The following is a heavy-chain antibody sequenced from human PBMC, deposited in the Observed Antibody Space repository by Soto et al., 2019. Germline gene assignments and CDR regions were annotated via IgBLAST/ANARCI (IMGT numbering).Heavy chain of an antibody. CDR3: ARSTNDYGDRH. V-gene: IGHV1-8*01. D-gene: IGHD4-17*01. Sequence: QVQLVQSGAEVKKPGASVKVSCKASGYTFTSYDSNWVLQATGQGLEWLGWMNPNSGNTGHAQKFQGRVTMTRNTSISTAYMELSSLRSEDTAVYYCARSTNDYGDRHWGQGTLVTVSS. J-gene: IGHJ1*01. CDR2: MNPNSGNT. CDR1: GYTFTSYD.